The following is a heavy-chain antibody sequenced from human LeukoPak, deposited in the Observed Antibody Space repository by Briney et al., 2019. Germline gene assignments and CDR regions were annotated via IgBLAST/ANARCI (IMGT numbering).Heavy chain of an antibody. Sequence: SETLSVTSTVPGGSISSGSYYWSWIRQPAGKGLEWIGRIYTSGSTNYNPSLKSRVTISVDTSKNQFSLKLSSVTAADTAVYYCARAEYYYDSSGYYGGPAALDYWGQGTLVTVSS. CDR3: ARAEYYYDSSGYYGGPAALDY. D-gene: IGHD3-22*01. J-gene: IGHJ4*02. CDR1: GGSISSGSYY. CDR2: IYTSGST. V-gene: IGHV4-61*02.